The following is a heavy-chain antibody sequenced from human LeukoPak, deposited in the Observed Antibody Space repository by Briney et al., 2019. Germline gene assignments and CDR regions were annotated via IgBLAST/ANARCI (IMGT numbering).Heavy chain of an antibody. CDR3: AREPGGHYYGSGSYNPSASH. V-gene: IGHV3-21*01. CDR2: ISSSSSYI. J-gene: IGHJ4*02. Sequence: GGSLRLSCAASGFTFSSYSMNWVRQAPGKGLEWVSSISSSSSYIYYADSVKGRFTISRDNAKNSLYLQMNSLRAEDTAVYYCAREPGGHYYGSGSYNPSASHWGQGTLVTVSS. D-gene: IGHD3-10*01. CDR1: GFTFSSYS.